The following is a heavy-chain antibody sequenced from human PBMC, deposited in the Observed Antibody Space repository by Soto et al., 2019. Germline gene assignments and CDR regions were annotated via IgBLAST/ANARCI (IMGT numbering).Heavy chain of an antibody. J-gene: IGHJ6*02. D-gene: IGHD1-26*01. CDR2: IIPIFGTA. CDR1: GGTFSSYA. V-gene: IGHV1-69*12. CDR3: ARDGVGATSDYYYYGMDV. Sequence: QVQLVQSGAEVKKPGSSVKVSCKASGGTFSSYAISWVRQAPGQGLEWMGGIIPIFGTANYAQKFQGRVTITADESTSTAYMELRSLRSEDTAVYYCARDGVGATSDYYYYGMDVWGQGTTVTVSS.